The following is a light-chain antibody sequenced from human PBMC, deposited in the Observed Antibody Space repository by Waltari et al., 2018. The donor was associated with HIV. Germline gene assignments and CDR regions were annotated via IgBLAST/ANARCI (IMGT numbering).Light chain of an antibody. CDR3: SSYTSSSTSYV. Sequence: QSALTQPASVSGSPGQSITISCTGTSSDVGGYKYVSWYQQHPGKAPKLMIYDVSNRPSGVSNRFSGSKSANTASLTVSGLQAEDEADYYCSSYTSSSTSYVFGTGTKVTVL. V-gene: IGLV2-14*03. J-gene: IGLJ1*01. CDR2: DVS. CDR1: SSDVGGYKY.